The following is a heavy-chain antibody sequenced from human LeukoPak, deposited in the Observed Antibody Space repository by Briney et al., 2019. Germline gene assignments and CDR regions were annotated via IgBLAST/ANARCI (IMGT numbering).Heavy chain of an antibody. Sequence: PGGSLRLSCAASGFTLSTYWKYWVRQAPGKGLMCVSRINPDGSATTYADSVKGRFTISKDNAKNTLYLQMNGLTAEDTALYYCTISAPGMRYHAYWGQGTLVTVSS. CDR3: TISAPGMRYHAY. V-gene: IGHV3-74*03. CDR1: GFTLSTYW. D-gene: IGHD3-10*01. CDR2: INPDGSAT. J-gene: IGHJ4*02.